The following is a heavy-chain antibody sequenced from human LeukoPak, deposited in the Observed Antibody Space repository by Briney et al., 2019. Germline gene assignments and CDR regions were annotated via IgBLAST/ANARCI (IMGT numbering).Heavy chain of an antibody. CDR2: IYYSGST. J-gene: IGHJ4*02. CDR3: ARQGSGGIFDY. V-gene: IGHV4-59*08. D-gene: IGHD1-26*01. CDR1: GGSISSYY. Sequence: SETLSLTCTVSGGSISSYYWSWIRQPPGKGLEWIGYIYYSGSTYYNPSLKSRVTISVDTSKNQFSLRLNFVTAADTAVYYCARQGSGGIFDYWGQGTLVTVSS.